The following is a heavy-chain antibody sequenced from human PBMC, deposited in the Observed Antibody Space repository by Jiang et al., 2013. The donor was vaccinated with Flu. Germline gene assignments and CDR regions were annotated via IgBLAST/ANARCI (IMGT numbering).Heavy chain of an antibody. Sequence: LLKPSETLSLTCTVSGGSISSSSYYWGWIRQPPGKGLEWIGSIYYSGSTYYNPSFKSRVTISVDTSKNQFSLKLSSVTAADTAVYYCARRGFGEFVSYWGQGTLVTVSS. D-gene: IGHD3-10*01. J-gene: IGHJ4*02. V-gene: IGHV4-39*01. CDR2: IYYSGST. CDR3: ARRGFGEFVSY. CDR1: GGSISSSSYY.